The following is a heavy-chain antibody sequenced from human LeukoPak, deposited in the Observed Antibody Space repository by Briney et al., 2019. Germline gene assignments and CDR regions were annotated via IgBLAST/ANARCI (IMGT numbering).Heavy chain of an antibody. J-gene: IGHJ5*02. CDR2: IYYSGST. D-gene: IGHD1/OR15-1a*01. CDR3: ARAQLEQRWFRCDP. V-gene: IGHV4-59*01. Sequence: SETLSLTCTVSGGSISSYYWSWIRQPPGKGLEWIGYIYYSGSTNYNPSLKSRVTISVDTSKNQFSLKLSSVTAADTAVYYCARAQLEQRWFRCDPWGQGTLVTVSS. CDR1: GGSISSYY.